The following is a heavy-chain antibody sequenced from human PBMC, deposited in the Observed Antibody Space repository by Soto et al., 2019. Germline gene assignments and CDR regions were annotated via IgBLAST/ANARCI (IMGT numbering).Heavy chain of an antibody. V-gene: IGHV3-21*01. D-gene: IGHD4-4*01. CDR2: ISSSSSYI. CDR1: RFTFSTYS. Sequence: PGGSLSLSCAASRFTFSTYSMNWVRQAPGKGLEWVSSISSSSSYIYYADSVKGRFTISRDNAENSLYLQMNSLRAEDTAVYYCARVDYSNSYWYFDLWGRGTLVTVAS. CDR3: ARVDYSNSYWYFDL. J-gene: IGHJ2*01.